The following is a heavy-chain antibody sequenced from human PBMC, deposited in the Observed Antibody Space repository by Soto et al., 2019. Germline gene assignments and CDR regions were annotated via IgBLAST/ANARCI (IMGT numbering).Heavy chain of an antibody. CDR3: ATQEVGGSYVYTFDP. V-gene: IGHV4-39*02. Sequence: QLQLQESGPGLVKPSETLSLTCTVSGGSISSSSYYWGWIRQPPGKGLEWIGSIYYSGSTYYNPSLKSRVTISVDTSKNHCSLKLSSVTAADTAVYSCATQEVGGSYVYTFDPWGQGTLVTVSS. CDR2: IYYSGST. CDR1: GGSISSSSYY. J-gene: IGHJ5*02. D-gene: IGHD1-26*01.